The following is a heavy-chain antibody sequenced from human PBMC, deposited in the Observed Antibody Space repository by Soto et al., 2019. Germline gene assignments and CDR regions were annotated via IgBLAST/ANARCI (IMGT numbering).Heavy chain of an antibody. V-gene: IGHV4-30-4*01. CDR2: IPSRGRP. Sequence: QVQLRESGPGLVKPSQTLSLTCSVSGASVAGGSYYWSWVRQPQGKGLEWIGYIPSRGRPFYNPSLTSRGTISADTSKNQLSLQLKSVTAADTAVYYCARDTYRGYDFGLWGQGTLVTDSS. CDR3: ARDTYRGYDFGL. CDR1: GASVAGGSYY. J-gene: IGHJ4*02. D-gene: IGHD5-12*01.